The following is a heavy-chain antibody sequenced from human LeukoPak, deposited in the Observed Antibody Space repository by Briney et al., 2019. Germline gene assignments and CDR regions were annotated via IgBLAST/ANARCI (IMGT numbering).Heavy chain of an antibody. CDR3: ARGCSSTSCSNNWFDP. J-gene: IGHJ5*02. D-gene: IGHD2-2*01. Sequence: SETLSLTCTVSGGSISSYYWSWIRQPPGKEPQWIGYINYSGRTNYNPSLRSRVTISVDTSKNQFSLKLDSLTAADTAIYYCARGCSSTSCSNNWFDPWGQGTLVTVSS. V-gene: IGHV4-59*01. CDR1: GGSISSYY. CDR2: INYSGRT.